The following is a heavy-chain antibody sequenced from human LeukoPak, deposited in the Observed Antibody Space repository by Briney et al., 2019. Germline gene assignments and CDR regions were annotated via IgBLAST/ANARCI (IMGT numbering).Heavy chain of an antibody. CDR3: ATPPGRLN. V-gene: IGHV3-23*01. Sequence: PGGSLRLSCAASGFAFSSSGMSWVRQAPNMGLEWVSAISGSGGSTYYADSVKGRFTISRDNSKNTLYLQMNSLRAEDTAVYYCATPPGRLNWGQGTLVTVSS. CDR1: GFAFSSSG. J-gene: IGHJ4*02. CDR2: ISGSGGST. D-gene: IGHD3-10*01.